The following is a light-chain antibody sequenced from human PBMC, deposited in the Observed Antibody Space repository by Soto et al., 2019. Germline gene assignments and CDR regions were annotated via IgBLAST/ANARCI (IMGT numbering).Light chain of an antibody. V-gene: IGLV2-14*01. CDR1: SSDVGAYNY. CDR3: SSYTSSSTLV. CDR2: DVS. Sequence: QSVLTRPASVSGSPGQSITLACTGTSSDVGAYNYVSWYQQHPGKAPKLMIYDVSNRPSGVSNRFSGSKSGNTASLTISGLQAEDEADYYCSSYTSSSTLVFGGGTKLTVL. J-gene: IGLJ2*01.